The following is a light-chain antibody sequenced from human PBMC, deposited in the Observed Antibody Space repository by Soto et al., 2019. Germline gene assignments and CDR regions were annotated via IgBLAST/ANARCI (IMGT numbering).Light chain of an antibody. CDR2: EVS. V-gene: IGLV2-8*01. J-gene: IGLJ1*01. CDR3: SSYAGSNNV. Sequence: QSVLTQPPSASGSPGQSVTISCTGTSSDVGGYDYDSWYQQHPGKAPKLMIYEVSKRPSGVPDRFSGSKSGNTASLTVSGLQAEDEADYYCSSYAGSNNVFGTGTKVTVL. CDR1: SSDVGGYDY.